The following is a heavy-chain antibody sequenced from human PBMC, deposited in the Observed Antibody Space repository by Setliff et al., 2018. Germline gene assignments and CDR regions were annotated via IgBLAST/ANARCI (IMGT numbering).Heavy chain of an antibody. Sequence: PGGSLRLSCVGSGFGFSDAWMTRVRQAPGKGLEWVGHIKSKAYGGTADYATAVKGRFSISRDDSKDTVFLQMNSLKTEDTGTYYCSTGSDGWWGQGTLVTVSS. J-gene: IGHJ4*02. CDR3: STGSDGW. V-gene: IGHV3-15*01. D-gene: IGHD2-15*01. CDR1: GFGFSDAW. CDR2: IKSKAYGGTA.